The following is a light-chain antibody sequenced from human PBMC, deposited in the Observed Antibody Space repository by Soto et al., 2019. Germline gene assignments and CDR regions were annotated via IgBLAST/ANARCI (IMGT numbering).Light chain of an antibody. J-gene: IGKJ3*01. CDR2: GAS. V-gene: IGKV3-20*01. CDR3: QQYGSSPGFT. CDR1: QSVTSNA. Sequence: EIVLTQSSATLSLSPGERATLSCRASQSVTSNALAWYQQKPGQAPRLLIYGASSRATGIPDRFSGSGSGTDFTLTISRLEPEDFAVYYCQQYGSSPGFTFGPGTKVDIK.